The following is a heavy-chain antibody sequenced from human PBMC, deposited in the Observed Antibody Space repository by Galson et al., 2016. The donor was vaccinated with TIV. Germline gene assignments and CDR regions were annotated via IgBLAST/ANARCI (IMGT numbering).Heavy chain of an antibody. CDR2: INTNGQTT. J-gene: IGHJ4*02. CDR3: AREELARKTWLDY. Sequence: LRLSCAASDFTFNSYVMHWVRQAPGEGLEYVSGINTNGQTTYYSNSVRGRFTISRDNSKNTIYLQMGSLSAEDMGVYYCAREELARKTWLDYWGQGALGTVSS. D-gene: IGHD1-1*01. V-gene: IGHV3-64*01. CDR1: DFTFNSYV.